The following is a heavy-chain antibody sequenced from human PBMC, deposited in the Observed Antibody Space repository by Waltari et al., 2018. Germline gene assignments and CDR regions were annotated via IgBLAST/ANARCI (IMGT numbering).Heavy chain of an antibody. CDR3: ARDAREVVAATPGLFDP. J-gene: IGHJ5*02. Sequence: QVQLVQSGAEVKKPGSSVKVSCKASGGTFSSYAISWVRQAPGQGLEWMGRIIPIFGTANYAQKFQGRVTITADKSTSTAYMELSSLRSEDTAVYYWARDAREVVAATPGLFDPWGQGTLVTVSS. D-gene: IGHD2-15*01. CDR1: GGTFSSYA. V-gene: IGHV1-69*13. CDR2: IIPIFGTA.